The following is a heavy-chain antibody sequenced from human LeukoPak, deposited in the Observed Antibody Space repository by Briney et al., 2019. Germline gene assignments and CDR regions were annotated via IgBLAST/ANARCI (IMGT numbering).Heavy chain of an antibody. CDR2: ISTYNGNT. J-gene: IGHJ6*02. D-gene: IGHD6-19*01. Sequence: ASVTVSCKASGYTLTSYGISWVRQAPGQGLEWMGWISTYNGNTNYAQKLQGRVTMTTDTSTSTAYMELRSLRSDDTAVYYCARAVAGSYYYYGMDVWGQGTTVTVSS. CDR1: GYTLTSYG. V-gene: IGHV1-18*01. CDR3: ARAVAGSYYYYGMDV.